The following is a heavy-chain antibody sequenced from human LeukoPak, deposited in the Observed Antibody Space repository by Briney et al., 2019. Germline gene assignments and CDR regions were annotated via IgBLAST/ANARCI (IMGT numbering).Heavy chain of an antibody. CDR2: ISSTSSVI. CDR1: GFTFSSQT. D-gene: IGHD6-25*01. V-gene: IGHV3-48*04. CDR3: ARFAAGGSYYYYMDV. Sequence: GGSLRLSCTASGFTFSSQTMNWVRQAPGKGLEWVSYISSTSSVIYYADSVKGRFTISRDNAKSSLYLQMNSLRAEDTAVYYCARFAAGGSYYYYMDVWGKGTTVTVSS. J-gene: IGHJ6*03.